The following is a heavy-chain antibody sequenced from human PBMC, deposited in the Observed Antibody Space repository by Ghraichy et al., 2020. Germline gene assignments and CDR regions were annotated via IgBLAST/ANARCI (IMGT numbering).Heavy chain of an antibody. V-gene: IGHV4-34*01. CDR1: GGSFSGYY. CDR2: INHSGST. J-gene: IGHJ6*02. Sequence: SQTLSLTCAVYGGSFSGYYWSWIRQPPGKGLEWIGEINHSGSTNYNPSLKSRVTISVDTSKNQFSLKLSSVTAADTAVYYCARGGPRRTIFGVVTLRGMDVWGQGTTVTVSS. D-gene: IGHD3-3*01. CDR3: ARGGPRRTIFGVVTLRGMDV.